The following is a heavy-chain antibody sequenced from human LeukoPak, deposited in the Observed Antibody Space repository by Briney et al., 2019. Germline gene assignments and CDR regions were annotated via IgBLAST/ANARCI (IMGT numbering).Heavy chain of an antibody. V-gene: IGHV4-59*01. D-gene: IGHD3-10*01. CDR3: ARSGLWFGELMGY. CDR1: GGSISSYY. CDR2: IYYSGST. J-gene: IGHJ4*02. Sequence: PSETLSLTCTVSGGSISSYYGSWIRQPPGKGLEWIGYIYYSGSTNYNPSLKGRVTISVDTSKNQFSLKLSSVTAADTAVYYCARSGLWFGELMGYWGQGTLVTVSS.